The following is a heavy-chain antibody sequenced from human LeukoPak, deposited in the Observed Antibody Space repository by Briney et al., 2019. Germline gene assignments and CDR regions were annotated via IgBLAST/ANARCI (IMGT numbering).Heavy chain of an antibody. CDR1: GFSFSRYV. CDR2: ISSNGGST. J-gene: IGHJ5*01. CDR3: ARPYINAGYSSGWFDY. V-gene: IGHV3-64*01. D-gene: IGHD6-19*01. Sequence: GGFLRLSCAASGFSFSRYVMYWVRQAPGKGLEYVSAISSNGGSTYYPNSVKGRFTISRDNSKNILYLQMVSLRVEDMAVYYCARPYINAGYSSGWFDYWGRGILVTVSS.